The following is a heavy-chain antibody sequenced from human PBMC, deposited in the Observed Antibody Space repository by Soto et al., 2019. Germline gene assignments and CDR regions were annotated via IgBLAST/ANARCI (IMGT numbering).Heavy chain of an antibody. CDR2: INHSGST. V-gene: IGHV4-34*01. D-gene: IGHD2-21*02. J-gene: IGHJ5*02. CDR3: ARGLLHIVVVTAKNWFDP. CDR1: GGSFSGYY. Sequence: PSETLSLTCSVYGGSFSGYYWSWTRQPPGKGLEWIGEINHSGSTNYNPSLKSRVTISVDTSKNQFSLKLSSVTAADTAVYYCARGLLHIVVVTAKNWFDPWGQGTLVTVSS.